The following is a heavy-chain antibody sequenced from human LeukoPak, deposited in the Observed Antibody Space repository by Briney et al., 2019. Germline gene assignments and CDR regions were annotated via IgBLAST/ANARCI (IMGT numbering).Heavy chain of an antibody. Sequence: PSETLSLTCSLSNKSISSYYWNWIRQSPGMGLGWIGYIYDSGSTNYNPSLKSRVTISLDTSKNQFSLQLSSVTAADTAVYFCARGRGVMGATLGFDPXXQGTLVTVSS. CDR1: NKSISSYY. V-gene: IGHV4-59*01. CDR2: IYDSGST. D-gene: IGHD1-26*01. CDR3: ARGRGVMGATLGFDP. J-gene: IGHJ5*02.